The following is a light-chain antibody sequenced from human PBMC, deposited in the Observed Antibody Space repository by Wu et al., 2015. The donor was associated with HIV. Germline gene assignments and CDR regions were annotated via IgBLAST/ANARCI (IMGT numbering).Light chain of an antibody. Sequence: EIVLTQSPGTLSLSPGERATLSCRATENLDSDYLAWFQQRPGQTPTLLIYGASYRAAGIPDRFSASGSGTDFSLTIRRVEPEDFAVYYCQQYNSSPYNFGQGTKLEIK. V-gene: IGKV3-20*01. CDR2: GAS. CDR3: QQYNSSPYN. J-gene: IGKJ2*01. CDR1: ENLDSDY.